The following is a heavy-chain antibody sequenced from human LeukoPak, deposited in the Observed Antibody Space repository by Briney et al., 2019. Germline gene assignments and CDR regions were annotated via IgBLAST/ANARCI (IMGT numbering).Heavy chain of an antibody. V-gene: IGHV4-4*07. Sequence: SETLSLTCTVSGGLISSYFWNWVRQPAGKGLEWIGRIYASGSTNYNPSLQSRVTMSVDTSKNQFSLKLSSGTAAGTAVYYCARGGGATRGGAFDIWGQGTMVTVSS. D-gene: IGHD1-26*01. CDR3: ARGGGATRGGAFDI. CDR2: IYASGST. J-gene: IGHJ3*02. CDR1: GGLISSYF.